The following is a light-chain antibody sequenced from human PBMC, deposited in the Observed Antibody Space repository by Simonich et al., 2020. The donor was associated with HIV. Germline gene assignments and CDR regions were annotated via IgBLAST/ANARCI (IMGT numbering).Light chain of an antibody. J-gene: IGKJ2*01. CDR1: QSISSW. CDR3: QQYNSYSPGYT. CDR2: KTS. V-gene: IGKV1-5*03. Sequence: DIQLTQSPSTLSASVGDRVTITCRPRQSISSWLAGYQQKPGKAPKLLIYKTSSLESGVPSRFSGSGSGTEFTLTISSLQPDDSATYYCQQYNSYSPGYTFARGPSWRSN.